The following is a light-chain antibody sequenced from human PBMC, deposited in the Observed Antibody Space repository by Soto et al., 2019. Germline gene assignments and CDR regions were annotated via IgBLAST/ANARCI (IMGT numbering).Light chain of an antibody. V-gene: IGLV1-44*01. CDR3: AAWDDSLYGWV. Sequence: QSVLTQPPSASGTPGQRVTISCSGSSSNIESNTVNWYQQLPGTAPTLLIYYNNQRPSGVPDRFSGSKSGTSASLAISGLQSEDEAHYYCAAWDDSLYGWVFGGGTKVTVL. J-gene: IGLJ3*02. CDR2: YNN. CDR1: SSNIESNT.